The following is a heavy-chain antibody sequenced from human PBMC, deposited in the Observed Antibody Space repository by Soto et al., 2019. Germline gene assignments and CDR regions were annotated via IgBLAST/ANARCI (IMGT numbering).Heavy chain of an antibody. CDR3: ARTTTVTTADY. CDR2: IYYSGST. V-gene: IGHV4-59*08. Sequence: SETLSLTCTVSGGSISSYYWSWIRQPPGKGLEWIGYIYYSGSTNYNPSLKSRVTISVDTSKNQFSLKLSSVTAADTAVYYCARTTTVTTADYWGQGTLVTVSS. CDR1: GGSISSYY. J-gene: IGHJ4*02. D-gene: IGHD4-17*01.